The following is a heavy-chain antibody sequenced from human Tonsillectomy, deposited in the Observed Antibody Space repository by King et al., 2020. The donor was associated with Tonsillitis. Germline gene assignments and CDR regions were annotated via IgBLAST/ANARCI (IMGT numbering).Heavy chain of an antibody. Sequence: VQLVESGGGLVQPGRSLRLSCAASGFTFDDYTMHWVRKAQGKDLEWVSGISWNSGSIAYADSVKGRFTISRDNAKNSLYLQMHSLRADETALYYCAKDMAGRITMIVVATYVDYWGQGTLVTVSS. CDR2: ISWNSGSI. V-gene: IGHV3-9*01. CDR3: AKDMAGRITMIVVATYVDY. CDR1: GFTFDDYT. J-gene: IGHJ4*02. D-gene: IGHD3-22*01.